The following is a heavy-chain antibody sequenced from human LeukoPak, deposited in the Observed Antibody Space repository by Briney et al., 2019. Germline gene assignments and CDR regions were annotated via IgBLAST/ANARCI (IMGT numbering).Heavy chain of an antibody. V-gene: IGHV3-48*04. CDR3: ARDSRYFDWSWGFDY. J-gene: IGHJ4*02. CDR2: ISSSSSTI. Sequence: PGGSLRLSCAASGFTFSSYSMNWVRQAPGKGLEWVSYISSSSSTIYYADSVKGRFTISRDNAKNSLYLQMNSLRAEDTAVYYCARDSRYFDWSWGFDYWGQGTLVTVSS. D-gene: IGHD3-9*01. CDR1: GFTFSSYS.